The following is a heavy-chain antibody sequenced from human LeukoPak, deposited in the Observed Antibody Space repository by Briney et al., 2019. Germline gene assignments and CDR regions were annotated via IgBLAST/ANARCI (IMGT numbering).Heavy chain of an antibody. J-gene: IGHJ4*02. Sequence: GGSLRLSCAASGFTFSSYGMHWVRQAPGKGLEWVAFIRYDGSNKYYADSVKGRFTISRDNSKNTLYLQMNSLRAEDTAVYYCAKEGYDSSGYPYYFDYWGQGTLVTVSS. V-gene: IGHV3-30*02. CDR1: GFTFSSYG. D-gene: IGHD3-22*01. CDR2: IRYDGSNK. CDR3: AKEGYDSSGYPYYFDY.